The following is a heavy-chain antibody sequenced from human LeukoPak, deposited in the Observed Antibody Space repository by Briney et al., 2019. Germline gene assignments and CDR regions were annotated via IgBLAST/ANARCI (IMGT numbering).Heavy chain of an antibody. V-gene: IGHV1-46*01. CDR1: GYTFTDFH. Sequence: GASVKVSCKASGYTFTDFHLYWVRQAPGQGLEWMGIINPSGGSTNYAQKFQGRVTITADESTSTAYMELSSLRSEDTAVYYCARGRTRWLDSGYGMDVWGQGTTVTVSS. CDR3: ARGRTRWLDSGYGMDV. CDR2: INPSGGST. D-gene: IGHD5-24*01. J-gene: IGHJ6*02.